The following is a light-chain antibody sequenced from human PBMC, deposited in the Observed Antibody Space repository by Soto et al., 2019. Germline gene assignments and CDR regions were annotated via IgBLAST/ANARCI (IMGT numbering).Light chain of an antibody. CDR3: QQYNDSFPYT. CDR2: KAS. V-gene: IGKV1-5*03. J-gene: IGKJ2*01. Sequence: PYTLCGFVGARVTITYRASQTISSWLAWYQQKPGKAPKLLIYKASTLESGVPSRFSGSRSGTEFTLTVSSLQPDDFATYYCQQYNDSFPYTFGQGTKV. CDR1: QTISSW.